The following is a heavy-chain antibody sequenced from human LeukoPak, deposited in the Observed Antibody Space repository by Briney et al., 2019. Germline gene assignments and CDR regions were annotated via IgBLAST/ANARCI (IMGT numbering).Heavy chain of an antibody. V-gene: IGHV3-66*02. CDR3: AREGRGGWPPL. Sequence: GGSLRLSCAASGFTIRGHYMRGVSQAPGKGVEWGSVIYSVGRTYYSDSVKGRVTISRDNTKNKLSLQMNSLRTEDTAVYYCAREGRGGWPPLWGQGTLVTVSS. J-gene: IGHJ4*02. CDR2: IYSVGRT. CDR1: GFTIRGHY. D-gene: IGHD3-16*01.